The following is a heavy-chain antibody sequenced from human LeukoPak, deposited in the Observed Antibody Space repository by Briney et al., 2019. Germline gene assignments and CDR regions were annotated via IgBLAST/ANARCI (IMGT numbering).Heavy chain of an antibody. CDR3: ATSSTGQLLMSY. Sequence: ASVKVSCKASGYTFTGYYMHWVRQAPGQGLEWMGIINPSGGSTSYAQKFQGRVTVTRDTSTRVVYMEMSSLTSEDTSVYYCATSSTGQLLMSYWGQGTLVTVSS. V-gene: IGHV1-46*01. D-gene: IGHD4-17*01. J-gene: IGHJ4*02. CDR1: GYTFTGYY. CDR2: INPSGGST.